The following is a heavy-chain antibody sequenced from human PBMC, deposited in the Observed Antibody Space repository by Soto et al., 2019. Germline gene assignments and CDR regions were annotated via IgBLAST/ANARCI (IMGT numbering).Heavy chain of an antibody. D-gene: IGHD3-22*01. V-gene: IGHV5-10-1*01. CDR1: GYSFTIYW. CDR3: XRSHYYDSSGYPYYFDY. J-gene: IGHJ4*02. Sequence: PGESLKISCRGSGYSFTIYWISWVRQMPGKGLEWMGRIDPSDSYTNYSPSFQGHVTISADKSISTAYLQWSSLKASDTAMYYCXRSHYYDSSGYPYYFDYWGQGTLVTVSS. CDR2: IDPSDSYT.